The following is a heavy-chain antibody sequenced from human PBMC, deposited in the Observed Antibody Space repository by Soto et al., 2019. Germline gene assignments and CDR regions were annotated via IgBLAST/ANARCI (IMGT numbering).Heavy chain of an antibody. D-gene: IGHD2-15*01. V-gene: IGHV5-51*01. CDR2: IYPGDSDT. Sequence: GESLKISCKGSGYSFTSYWIGWVRQMPGKGLEWMGIIYPGDSDTRYSPSFQGQVTISDDMSISTAYLLWSSLKDSVNAMYYCARHAYCSGGRCYDGFSYNWFDPWGQGTLVTVSS. J-gene: IGHJ5*02. CDR3: ARHAYCSGGRCYDGFSYNWFDP. CDR1: GYSFTSYW.